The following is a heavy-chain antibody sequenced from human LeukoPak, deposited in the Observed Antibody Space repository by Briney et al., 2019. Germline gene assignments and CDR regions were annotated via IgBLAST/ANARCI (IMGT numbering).Heavy chain of an antibody. CDR1: GGSISSAGYF. D-gene: IGHD4-11*01. V-gene: IGHV4-31*03. CDR3: ARDGNYRFYGMDV. Sequence: PSETLSPTCTVSGGSISSAGYFWTWIRQHPGKGLEWIGYIYYSGSTYYNPSLETRVTISVDTSKNQFSLKLTSVTAADTAVYYCARDGNYRFYGMDVWGQGTTVTVSS. CDR2: IYYSGST. J-gene: IGHJ6*02.